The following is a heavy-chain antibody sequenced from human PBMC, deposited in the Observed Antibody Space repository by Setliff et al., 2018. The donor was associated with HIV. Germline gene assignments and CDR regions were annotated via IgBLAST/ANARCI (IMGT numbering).Heavy chain of an antibody. D-gene: IGHD3-3*01. CDR1: GFTFSNAW. Sequence: PGGSLRLSCAASGFTFSNAWMSWVRQAPGKGLEWVGRSKSKTDGGITDYAAPVKGRFTISRDDSKSIAYLQMNSLKTEDTAVYYCTRDQPRYYNFWSGPDAFDIWGQGTMVTVSS. CDR3: TRDQPRYYNFWSGPDAFDI. J-gene: IGHJ3*02. CDR2: SKSKTDGGIT. V-gene: IGHV3-15*01.